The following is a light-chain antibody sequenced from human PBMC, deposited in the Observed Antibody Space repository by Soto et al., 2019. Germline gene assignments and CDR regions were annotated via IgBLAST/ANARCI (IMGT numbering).Light chain of an antibody. CDR3: QQHGSSPWT. V-gene: IGKV3-20*01. J-gene: IGKJ1*01. CDR2: GAS. CDR1: QSVSSNY. Sequence: EIVLTQSPGTLSLSPGERATLSCRASQSVSSNYLAWYQQKPGQTPRLLIYGASSRATGIPDRFSGSGSATDFTLTISSLEPEDFAVFYCQQHGSSPWTFGQGTKVEIK.